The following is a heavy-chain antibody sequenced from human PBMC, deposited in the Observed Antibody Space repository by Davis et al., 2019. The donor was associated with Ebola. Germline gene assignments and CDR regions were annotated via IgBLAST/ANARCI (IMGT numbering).Heavy chain of an antibody. CDR2: INPSGGST. CDR3: AKDLTYGGNSY. V-gene: IGHV1-46*01. J-gene: IGHJ4*02. Sequence: ASVKVSCKASGYTFTSYYMHWVRQAPGQGLEWMGIINPSGGSTSYAQKFQGRVTMTRDTSTSTVYMELNSLRAEDTAVYYCAKDLTYGGNSYWGQGTLVTVSS. CDR1: GYTFTSYY. D-gene: IGHD4-23*01.